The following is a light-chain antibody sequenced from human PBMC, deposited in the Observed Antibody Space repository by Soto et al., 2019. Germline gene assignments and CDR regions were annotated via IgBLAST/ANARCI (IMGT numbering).Light chain of an antibody. CDR2: DVS. Sequence: EIVMTQSPAALSVSPGERATLSCRASQTVGSNLAWYRQKPGQTPRLLIYDVSTRATGVPARFSGRGSGTEFTLTISSLQSEDFAVYYCQQYNNWPQTFGQGTKV. CDR1: QTVGSN. CDR3: QQYNNWPQT. J-gene: IGKJ1*01. V-gene: IGKV3-15*01.